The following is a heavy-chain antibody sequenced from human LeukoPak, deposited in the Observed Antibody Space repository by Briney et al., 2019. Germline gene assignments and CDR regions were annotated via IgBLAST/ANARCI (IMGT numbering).Heavy chain of an antibody. CDR3: ARHIAARLYYMDV. V-gene: IGHV4-39*01. Sequence: GSLRLSCAASGFTFSSYAMSWIRQPPGKGLEWIGSIYYSGSTYYNPSLKSRVTISVDTSKNQFSLKLSSVTAADTAVYYCARHIAARLYYMDVWGKGTTVTASS. CDR1: GFTFSSYA. J-gene: IGHJ6*03. D-gene: IGHD6-6*01. CDR2: IYYSGST.